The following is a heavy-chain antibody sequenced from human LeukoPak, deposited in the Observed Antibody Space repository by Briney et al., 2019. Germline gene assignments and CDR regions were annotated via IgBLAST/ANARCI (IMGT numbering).Heavy chain of an antibody. J-gene: IGHJ4*02. D-gene: IGHD1-26*01. V-gene: IGHV4-34*01. Sequence: SETLSLTCAVYGGSFSGYYWSWIRQPPGKGLEWIGEINHSGSTNYNPSLKSRVTISVDTSKNQFSLKLSSVTAADTAVYYCARVTVGATDFDYWGQGTLVTVSS. CDR1: GGSFSGYY. CDR2: INHSGST. CDR3: ARVTVGATDFDY.